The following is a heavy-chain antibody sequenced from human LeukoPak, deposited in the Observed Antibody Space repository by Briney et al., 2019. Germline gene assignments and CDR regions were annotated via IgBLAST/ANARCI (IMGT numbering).Heavy chain of an antibody. J-gene: IGHJ5*02. CDR2: VNPSGGST. D-gene: IGHD3-10*01. CDR1: GYTFTSYY. CDR3: VKSSPYGSGSYYNAYNWFDP. V-gene: IGHV1-46*03. Sequence: ASVKVSCKASGYTFTSYYMHWVRQAPGQGLEWMGIVNPSGGSTSYAQKFQGRVTMTRDTSTSTVYMELSSLRSEDTAVYYCVKSSPYGSGSYYNAYNWFDPWGQGTLVTVSS.